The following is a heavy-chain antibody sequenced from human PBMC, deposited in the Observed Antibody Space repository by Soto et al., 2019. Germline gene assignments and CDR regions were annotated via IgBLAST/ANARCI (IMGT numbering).Heavy chain of an antibody. V-gene: IGHV3-66*01. Sequence: EVQLVESGGGLVQPGGSLRLSCAASGFTVSTKYMSWVRQAPGKGLERVSVIYSGGSTFYADSVRGRFTISRDNSKNTVNLQMNSLRAADTAVYYCARDPWTADSWGHGTLVTVSS. J-gene: IGHJ5*01. CDR1: GFTVSTKY. D-gene: IGHD3-3*01. CDR2: IYSGGST. CDR3: ARDPWTADS.